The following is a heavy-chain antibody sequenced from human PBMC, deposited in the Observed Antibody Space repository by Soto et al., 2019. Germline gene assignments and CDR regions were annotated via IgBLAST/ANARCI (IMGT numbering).Heavy chain of an antibody. CDR3: ANVVGDCSSTSCYRRMGYYYGMDV. V-gene: IGHV3-30*18. J-gene: IGHJ6*02. CDR1: GFTFSSYG. CDR2: ISYDGSNK. D-gene: IGHD2-2*02. Sequence: GGSLRLSCAASGFTFSSYGMHWVRQAPGKGLEWVAVISYDGSNKYYAASVKGRFTISRDNSKNTLYLQMNSLRAEDTAVYYCANVVGDCSSTSCYRRMGYYYGMDVWGQGTTVTVSS.